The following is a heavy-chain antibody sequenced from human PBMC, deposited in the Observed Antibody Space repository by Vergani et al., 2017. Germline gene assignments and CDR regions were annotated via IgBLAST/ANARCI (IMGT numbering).Heavy chain of an antibody. D-gene: IGHD2-21*01. CDR3: ARHIRIAPIDC. V-gene: IGHV4-4*02. CDR1: GGSLSSSNW. CDR2: IYYSGST. Sequence: QVQLQESGPGLVKPSGTLSLTCAVSGGSLSSSNWWSWVRQPPGKGLEGIGSIYYSGSTYYNPSLKSRVTISVDTPKNQFPLKLSSVTAADTAVYYCARHIRIAPIDCWGQGTLVTVSS. J-gene: IGHJ4*02.